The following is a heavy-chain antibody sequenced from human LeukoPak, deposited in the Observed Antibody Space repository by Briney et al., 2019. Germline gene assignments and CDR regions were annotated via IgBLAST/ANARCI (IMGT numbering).Heavy chain of an antibody. CDR2: ISDSSGYI. J-gene: IGHJ5*02. CDR3: AKATISYYDSSGEQFDP. Sequence: GGSLRLSCAASGFSFSSYRMNWVRQAPGKGLEWVSSISDSSGYIYYADSVKGRFTISRDNTKNTLYLQMNSLRAEDTAVYYCAKATISYYDSSGEQFDPWGQGTLVTVSS. V-gene: IGHV3-21*04. D-gene: IGHD3-22*01. CDR1: GFSFSSYR.